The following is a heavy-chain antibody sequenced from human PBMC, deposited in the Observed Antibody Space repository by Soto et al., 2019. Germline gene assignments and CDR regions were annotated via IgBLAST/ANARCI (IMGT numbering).Heavy chain of an antibody. V-gene: IGHV1-2*04. Sequence: ASVKVSCKASGYTFTGYYMHWVRQAPGQGLEWMGWINPNSGGTNYAQKFQGWVTMTRDTSISTAYMELSRLRSDDTAVYYCARDPRSIAAAESDYYYYGMDVWGQGTTVTVSS. CDR3: ARDPRSIAAAESDYYYYGMDV. D-gene: IGHD6-13*01. CDR2: INPNSGGT. CDR1: GYTFTGYY. J-gene: IGHJ6*02.